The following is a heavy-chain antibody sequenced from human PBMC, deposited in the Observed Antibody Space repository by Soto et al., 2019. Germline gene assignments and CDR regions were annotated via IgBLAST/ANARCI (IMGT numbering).Heavy chain of an antibody. Sequence: QVQLVQSGAEVKKPGSSVKVSCKASGGTFSSYAISWVRQAPGQGLEWMGGIIPIFGTANYAQKVQGRVTITADESTSTAYMELSSLRAEDTAVYYCARGPTTYYYDSSGYYYGYFQHWGQGTLVTVSS. CDR3: ARGPTTYYYDSSGYYYGYFQH. J-gene: IGHJ1*01. V-gene: IGHV1-69*01. CDR2: IIPIFGTA. D-gene: IGHD3-22*01. CDR1: GGTFSSYA.